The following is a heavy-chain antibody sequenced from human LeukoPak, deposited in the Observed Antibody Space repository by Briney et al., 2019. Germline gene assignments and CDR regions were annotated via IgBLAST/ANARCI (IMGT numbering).Heavy chain of an antibody. CDR1: GFIFSNYW. J-gene: IGHJ4*02. CDR3: VSAIRGSPIDY. CDR2: IKTDGSET. V-gene: IGHV3-7*01. D-gene: IGHD3-10*01. Sequence: GGSLRLSCAASGFIFSNYWMGWDRQAPGKGLACVANIKTDGSETYYVDSVKGRFTISRDNAKNSLFLQMNSLRAEDTAIYYCVSAIRGSPIDYWGQGTLVSVPS.